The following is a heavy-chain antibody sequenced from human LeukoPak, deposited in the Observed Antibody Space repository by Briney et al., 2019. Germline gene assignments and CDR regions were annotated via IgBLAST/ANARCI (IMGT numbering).Heavy chain of an antibody. V-gene: IGHV1-2*02. D-gene: IGHD5-18*01. Sequence: ASVKVSCKASGYTFSDYYIHWVRQAPGQGLEWLGWINPNTGVTNFAPKFQGRVTMARDTSISTAYMELSGLESDDTAVYFCAREVNTASDRYTPGFSPAFWGPGTLVTVSS. J-gene: IGHJ4*02. CDR1: GYTFSDYY. CDR3: AREVNTASDRYTPGFSPAF. CDR2: INPNTGVT.